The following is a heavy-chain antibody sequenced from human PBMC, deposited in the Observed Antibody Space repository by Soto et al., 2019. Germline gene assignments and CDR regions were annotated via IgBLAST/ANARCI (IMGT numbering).Heavy chain of an antibody. CDR2: ISYDGSNK. J-gene: IGHJ4*02. Sequence: QVQLVESGGGVVQPGRSLRLSCAASGFTFSSYGMHWVRQAPGKGLEWVAVISYDGSNKYYADSVKGRFTISRDNSKNTLYLQMNSLRPEDTAVYYCAKDTYPNTYYYGSGSSSPPIYDYWGQGTLVTVSS. V-gene: IGHV3-30*18. CDR3: AKDTYPNTYYYGSGSSSPPIYDY. CDR1: GFTFSSYG. D-gene: IGHD3-10*01.